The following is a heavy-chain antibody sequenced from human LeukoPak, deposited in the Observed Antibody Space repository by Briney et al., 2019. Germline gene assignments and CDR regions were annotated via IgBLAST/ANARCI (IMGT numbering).Heavy chain of an antibody. V-gene: IGHV4-61*02. J-gene: IGHJ5*02. Sequence: SQTLSLTCTVSGGSISSGSYYWGWIRQPAGKGLEWIGRIYTSGSTNYSPSLKSRVTISVDTSKNQFSLKLSSVTAADTAVYYCAQGNGGFWSGYYSNWFDPWGQGTLVTVSS. CDR3: AQGNGGFWSGYYSNWFDP. CDR2: IYTSGST. CDR1: GGSISSGSYY. D-gene: IGHD3-3*01.